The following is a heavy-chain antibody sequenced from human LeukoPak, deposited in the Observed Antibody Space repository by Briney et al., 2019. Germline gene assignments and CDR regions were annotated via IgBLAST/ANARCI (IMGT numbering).Heavy chain of an antibody. CDR2: IYYSGST. Sequence: SETLSLTCTVSGGSISSYYWSWIRQPPGKGLEWIGYIYYSGSTNYNPSLKSRVTISVDTSKNQFSLKLSSVTAADTAVYYCARGGSTGTNLNWVDPWGQGALVTVSS. CDR1: GGSISSYY. CDR3: ARGGSTGTNLNWVDP. V-gene: IGHV4-59*01. D-gene: IGHD1-1*01. J-gene: IGHJ5*02.